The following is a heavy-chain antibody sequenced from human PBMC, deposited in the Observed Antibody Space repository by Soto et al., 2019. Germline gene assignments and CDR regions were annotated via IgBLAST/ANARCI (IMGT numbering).Heavy chain of an antibody. Sequence: VASVQVSCMATGGTCSCYGISGVRQAPGQGRGWMGGMIPIFGTANYAQKFQGRVTITADESTSTAYMERSSLRSEDTAVYYCALLFRRVITPANLWSHTWGEGTLVTGSS. D-gene: IGHD3-22*01. J-gene: IGHJ5*02. CDR1: GGTCSCYG. CDR2: MIPIFGTA. CDR3: ALLFRRVITPANLWSHT. V-gene: IGHV1-69*13.